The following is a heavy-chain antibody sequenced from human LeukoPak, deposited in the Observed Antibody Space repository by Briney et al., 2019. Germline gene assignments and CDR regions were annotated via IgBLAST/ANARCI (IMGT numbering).Heavy chain of an antibody. D-gene: IGHD6-13*01. Sequence: SGGSLRLSCAASGFTFSSYAMHWVRQAPGKGLEWVAVISYDGSNKYYADSVKGRFTISRDNSKNTLYLQMNSLRAEDTAVYYCASHTYSSSWFRVNYYYGMDVWGQGTTVTVSS. J-gene: IGHJ6*02. CDR2: ISYDGSNK. CDR3: ASHTYSSSWFRVNYYYGMDV. CDR1: GFTFSSYA. V-gene: IGHV3-30-3*01.